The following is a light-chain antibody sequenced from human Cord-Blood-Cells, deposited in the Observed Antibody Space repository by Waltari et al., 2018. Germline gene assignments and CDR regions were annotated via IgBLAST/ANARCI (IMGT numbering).Light chain of an antibody. CDR3: SSYTSSSTWV. J-gene: IGLJ3*02. CDR1: SSDVCGYNY. V-gene: IGLV2-14*03. Sequence: QSALTQPASVSGPPGQSIPISCTGNSSDVCGYNYVSWYQQHPGTAPKLIIYDFSNRPSGVSNRFSGSKSGNTASLTISGLQAEDEADYYCSSYTSSSTWVFGGGTKLTVL. CDR2: DFS.